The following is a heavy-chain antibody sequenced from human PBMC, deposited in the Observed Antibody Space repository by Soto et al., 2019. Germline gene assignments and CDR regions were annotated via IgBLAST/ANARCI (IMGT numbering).Heavy chain of an antibody. Sequence: SETLSLTCTVSGASISSGPYYWNWIRQHPGKGLEWIGYIHHTGSSSYNPSLKSRATISVDTSKNQFSLKLNSVTAADTAVYYCARDGRDSSGGSCETEYWRQGTLVSV. CDR2: IHHTGSS. CDR1: GASISSGPYY. V-gene: IGHV4-31*03. J-gene: IGHJ4*02. D-gene: IGHD2-15*01. CDR3: ARDGRDSSGGSCETEY.